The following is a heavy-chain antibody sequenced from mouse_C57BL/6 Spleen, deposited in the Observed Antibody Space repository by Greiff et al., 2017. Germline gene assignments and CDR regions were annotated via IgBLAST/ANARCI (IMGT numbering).Heavy chain of an antibody. V-gene: IGHV3-1*01. CDR1: GYSITSGYD. CDR3: ARGDWYFDV. J-gene: IGHJ1*03. Sequence: EVKVVESGPGMVKPSQSLSLTCTVTGYSITSGYDWHWIRHFPGNKLEWMGYISYSGNTNYNPSLKSRISITHDTSKNHFFLKLNSVTTEDTATYYCARGDWYFDVWGTGTTVTVSS. CDR2: ISYSGNT.